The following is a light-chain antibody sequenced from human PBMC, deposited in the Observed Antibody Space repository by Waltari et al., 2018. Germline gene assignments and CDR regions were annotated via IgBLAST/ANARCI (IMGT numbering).Light chain of an antibody. V-gene: IGKV1-5*03. CDR3: QQSYSTPLMYT. CDR2: EAS. J-gene: IGKJ2*01. Sequence: DIQVTQSPPTLSASVGDQVTITCRASQSISDWLAWYQQKPGKAPRLLIYEASNLEKEVPARFRGSGYGTEFTLTITSLQPEDFATYYCQQSYSTPLMYTFGQGTKLEIK. CDR1: QSISDW.